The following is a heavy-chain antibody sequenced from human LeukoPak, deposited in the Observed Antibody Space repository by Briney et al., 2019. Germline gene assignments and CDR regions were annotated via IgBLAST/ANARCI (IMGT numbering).Heavy chain of an antibody. Sequence: ASVKVSCKASGYTFTSYYMHWVRQAPGQGLEWMGIINPSGGSTSYAQKFQGRVTMTRDTSTSTVYMELSSLRSEDTAVYYCARADRITIFGVVIIPVSLGKNWFDPWGQGTLVTVSS. CDR2: INPSGGST. CDR1: GYTFTSYY. V-gene: IGHV1-46*01. CDR3: ARADRITIFGVVIIPVSLGKNWFDP. J-gene: IGHJ5*02. D-gene: IGHD3-3*01.